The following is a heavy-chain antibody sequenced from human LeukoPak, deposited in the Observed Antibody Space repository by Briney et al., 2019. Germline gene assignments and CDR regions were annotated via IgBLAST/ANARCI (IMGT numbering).Heavy chain of an antibody. CDR1: GGSISSGSYY. CDR3: ARDMAGDSSGYFDY. V-gene: IGHV4-61*02. Sequence: PSETLSLTCTVSGGSISSGSYYWSWIRQPAGKGLEWIGRIYTSGSTNYNPSLKSRVTISVDTSKNQFSLKLSSVTAADTAVYYCARDMAGDSSGYFDYWGQGTLVTVSS. CDR2: IYTSGST. J-gene: IGHJ4*02. D-gene: IGHD3-22*01.